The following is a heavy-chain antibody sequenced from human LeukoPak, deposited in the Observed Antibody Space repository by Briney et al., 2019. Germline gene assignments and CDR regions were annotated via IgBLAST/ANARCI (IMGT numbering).Heavy chain of an antibody. J-gene: IGHJ4*02. D-gene: IGHD2-21*01. CDR2: ISSSSSYI. CDR3: ATGFTYFDF. CDR1: AFTFSTYS. Sequence: KSGGSLRLSCAASAFTFSTYSMHWVRQAPGKGLEWVSSISSSSSYIYYADSVKGRFTISRDNAKNSLYLHMSSLRVEDTAVYYCATGFTYFDFWGQGSLVTVSS. V-gene: IGHV3-21*01.